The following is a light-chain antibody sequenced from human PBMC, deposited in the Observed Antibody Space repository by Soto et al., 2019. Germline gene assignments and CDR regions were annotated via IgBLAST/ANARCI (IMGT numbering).Light chain of an antibody. CDR1: QSVSSSY. CDR2: AAS. J-gene: IGKJ4*01. Sequence: EIVLTQSPGTLSLSPGERATLSCRASQSVSSSYLAWYQQKPGQAPMLLIYAASSRATGIPARFSGSGSGTYFTLTISRLEPEDFAVYYCQQYGSSPTFGGGTKVEI. V-gene: IGKV3-20*01. CDR3: QQYGSSPT.